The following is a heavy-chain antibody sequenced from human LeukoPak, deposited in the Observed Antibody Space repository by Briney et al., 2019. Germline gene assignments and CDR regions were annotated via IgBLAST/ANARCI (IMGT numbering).Heavy chain of an antibody. D-gene: IGHD3-3*01. V-gene: IGHV4-30-4*08. CDR3: ARGLEDRISTFGVVKFYYFDF. Sequence: PSQTLSLTCTVSGGSISSGDYYWSWIRQPPGKGLEWIGYIYYSGSTYYNPSLKSRVTISVDTSKNQLSLKLSSVTAADTAVYYCARGLEDRISTFGVVKFYYFDFWGQGTLVTVSS. CDR1: GGSISSGDYY. J-gene: IGHJ4*02. CDR2: IYYSGST.